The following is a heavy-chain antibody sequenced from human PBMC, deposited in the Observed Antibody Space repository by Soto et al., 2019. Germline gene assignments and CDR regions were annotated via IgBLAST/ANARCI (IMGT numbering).Heavy chain of an antibody. D-gene: IGHD2-21*02. CDR3: ARDQYGGNSGYLSDI. CDR1: GYTVTSYG. Sequence: QVQLVQSGAEVKKPGPSVKVSCKASGYTVTSYGISWVRQAPGQGLEWMGWISAYNGNTNYAQKLQGRVTMTTDTSTSTAYMELRSLRSDDTAVYYCARDQYGGNSGYLSDIWGQGTMVTVSS. J-gene: IGHJ3*02. V-gene: IGHV1-18*01. CDR2: ISAYNGNT.